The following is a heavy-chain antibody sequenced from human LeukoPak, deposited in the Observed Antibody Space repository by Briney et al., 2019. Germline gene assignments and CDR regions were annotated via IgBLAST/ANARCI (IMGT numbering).Heavy chain of an antibody. CDR3: APTERFDP. CDR1: GFTFSTYV. Sequence: GGSLRLSCEASGFTFSTYVMSWVRQAPGKGLEWVSSIGTSGVTTEYADSAKGRFIISRDNSKSTLYLQMNSLRVDDTAVYSCAPTERFDPWGQGTLVTVSS. CDR2: IGTSGVTT. J-gene: IGHJ5*02. V-gene: IGHV3-23*01.